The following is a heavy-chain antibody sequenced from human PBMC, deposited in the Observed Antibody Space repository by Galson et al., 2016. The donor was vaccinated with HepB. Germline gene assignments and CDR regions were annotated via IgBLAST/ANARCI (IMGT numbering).Heavy chain of an antibody. CDR3: ARDPLRPITILNDAFDI. D-gene: IGHD3-3*01. CDR2: ISNDGSDT. J-gene: IGHJ3*02. V-gene: IGHV3-30*04. CDR1: GFTFSSYA. Sequence: SLRLSCAASGFTFSSYAMHWVRQAPGKGLEWVAVISNDGSDTYYPDSVKGRFTISRDNSKNTLYLQMNSLRAEDTAVYYCARDPLRPITILNDAFDIWGQGTMVTVSS.